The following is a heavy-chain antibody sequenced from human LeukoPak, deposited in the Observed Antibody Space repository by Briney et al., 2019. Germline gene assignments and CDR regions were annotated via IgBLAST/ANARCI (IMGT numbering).Heavy chain of an antibody. Sequence: PSETLSLTCAVYGGSFTGYYWTWIRQSPGKGLEWIGEINDSGSTNYNPSLKSRVTISVDTSKNQFSLKLSSVTAADTAVYYCARQRRVRGAKEVYYYYYYYMDVWGKGTTVTISS. V-gene: IGHV4-34*01. CDR2: INDSGST. J-gene: IGHJ6*03. CDR3: ARQRRVRGAKEVYYYYYYYMDV. D-gene: IGHD3-10*01. CDR1: GGSFTGYY.